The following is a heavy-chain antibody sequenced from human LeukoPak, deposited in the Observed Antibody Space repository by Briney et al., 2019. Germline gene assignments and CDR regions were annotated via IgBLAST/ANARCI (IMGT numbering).Heavy chain of an antibody. CDR3: ARDRSGGNSEIQFDI. Sequence: ASVKVSCKASGYTFTSYYMHWVRQAPGQGLEWMGWINPNSGGTNYAQKFQGRVTMTRDTSISTAYMELSRLRSDDTAVYYCARDRSGGNSEIQFDIWGQGTMVTVSS. CDR2: INPNSGGT. V-gene: IGHV1-2*02. J-gene: IGHJ3*02. CDR1: GYTFTSYY. D-gene: IGHD4-23*01.